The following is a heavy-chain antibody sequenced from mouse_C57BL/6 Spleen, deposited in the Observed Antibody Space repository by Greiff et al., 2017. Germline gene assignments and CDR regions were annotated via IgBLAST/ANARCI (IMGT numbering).Heavy chain of an antibody. CDR1: GFNIQDYY. J-gene: IGHJ4*01. Sequence: VQLKESGAELVKPGASVKLSCTASGFNIQDYYMHWVRQRTEQGLEWIGRIDPEDGDTKSAPKFPGKATITPDTSSNTAYLQLSSLTSEDTAVYYCAREESSDYPFANAYWGQGTSVTVSA. V-gene: IGHV14-2*01. CDR2: IDPEDGDT. D-gene: IGHD2-4*01. CDR3: AREESSDYPFANAY.